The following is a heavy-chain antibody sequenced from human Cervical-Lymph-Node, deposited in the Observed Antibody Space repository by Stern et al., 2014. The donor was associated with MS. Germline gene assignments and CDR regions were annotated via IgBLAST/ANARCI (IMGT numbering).Heavy chain of an antibody. CDR3: ARELKQWLAIDY. D-gene: IGHD6-19*01. J-gene: IGHJ4*02. V-gene: IGHV4-61*02. CDR2: IYTSGST. Sequence: QVQLQESGPGLVKPSQTLSLTCTVSGGSISSGSYYWSWIRQPAGKGLEWIGRIYTSGSTNYNPSLKSRVTISVDTSKNQFSLKLSSVTAADTAVYYCARELKQWLAIDYWGQGTLVTVSS. CDR1: GGSISSGSYY.